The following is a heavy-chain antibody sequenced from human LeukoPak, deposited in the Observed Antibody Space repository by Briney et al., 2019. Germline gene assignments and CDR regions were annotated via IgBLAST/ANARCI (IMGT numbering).Heavy chain of an antibody. CDR1: GFTFSANG. J-gene: IGHJ5*02. V-gene: IGHV3-30*02. D-gene: IGHD2-15*01. Sequence: PGGSLRLSCAASGFTFSANGIHWVRQAPGKGLEWVTYIRKDGSDKWYAKSVKGRFTISRDNSKNTVILQMSSLRPEDTALYYCAKDDQWSLDHWGQGALVTVSS. CDR2: IRKDGSDK. CDR3: AKDDQWSLDH.